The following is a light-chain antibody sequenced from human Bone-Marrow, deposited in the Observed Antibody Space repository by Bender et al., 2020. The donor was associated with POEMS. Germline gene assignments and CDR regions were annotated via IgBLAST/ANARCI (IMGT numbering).Light chain of an antibody. CDR2: NVS. CDR1: SSDIGGYSY. Sequence: QSALTQPASVSGSPGQSITISCTGTSSDIGGYSYVSWYQQHPGKAPQLIIYNVSDRPSGVSTRFSGSKSGNTASLTISGLQAEDEADYHCCSYVGSATSWVFGGGTKLTVL. J-gene: IGLJ3*02. CDR3: CSYVGSATSWV. V-gene: IGLV2-14*03.